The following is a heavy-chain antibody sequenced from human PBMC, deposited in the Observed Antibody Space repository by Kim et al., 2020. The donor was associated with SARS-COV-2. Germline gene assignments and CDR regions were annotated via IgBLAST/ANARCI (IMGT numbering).Heavy chain of an antibody. CDR3: ARGAYVDVSFDY. CDR1: GYMFTSYG. Sequence: ASVKVSCKACGYMFTSYGFSWVRQAPGQGLEWLGWISARDGNTKYGQKVQGRVIMTTDTSTNTASMELWSLRSDDTAMYYCARGAYVDVSFDYWGQGTLV. D-gene: IGHD3-10*02. CDR2: ISARDGNT. J-gene: IGHJ4*02. V-gene: IGHV1-18*04.